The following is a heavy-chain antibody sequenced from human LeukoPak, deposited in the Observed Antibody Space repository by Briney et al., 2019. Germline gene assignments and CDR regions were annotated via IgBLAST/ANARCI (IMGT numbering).Heavy chain of an antibody. CDR2: IIPILGIA. J-gene: IGHJ5*02. CDR1: GGTFSSYT. Sequence: SVKVSCKASGGTFSSYTISWVRQAPGQGLEWMGRIIPILGIANYAQKFQGRVTITADKSTSTAYMELSSLRSEDSAVYYCARVRSSTSLGWFDPWGQGTLVTVSS. D-gene: IGHD2-2*01. V-gene: IGHV1-69*02. CDR3: ARVRSSTSLGWFDP.